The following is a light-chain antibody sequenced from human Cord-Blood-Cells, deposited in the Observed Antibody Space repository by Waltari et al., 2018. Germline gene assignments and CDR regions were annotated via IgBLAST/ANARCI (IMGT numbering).Light chain of an antibody. J-gene: IGKJ2*01. Sequence: DIGMTQSPDSLAVSLGERATINCKSSPSVLYSSNNKNYLAWYQQKPGQPPKLLIYWASTRESGVPDRFTGSGSGTDFTLTISSLQAEDVAVYYCQQYYSTPYTFGQGTKLEIK. CDR2: WAS. CDR1: PSVLYSSNNKNY. CDR3: QQYYSTPYT. V-gene: IGKV4-1*01.